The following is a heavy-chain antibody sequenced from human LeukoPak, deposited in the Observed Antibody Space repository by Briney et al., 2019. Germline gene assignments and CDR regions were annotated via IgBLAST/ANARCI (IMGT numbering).Heavy chain of an antibody. CDR1: GFTFSSYG. J-gene: IGHJ4*02. CDR2: IRYDGSNK. Sequence: GGSLRLSCAASGFTFSSYGMHWVRQAPGKGLEWVAFIRYDGSNKYYADSVKGRFTISRDNSKNTLYLQMNSLRAEDTAVYYCAKDRHCTNGVCYYYFDYWGQGTLVTVSS. D-gene: IGHD2-8*01. CDR3: AKDRHCTNGVCYYYFDY. V-gene: IGHV3-30*02.